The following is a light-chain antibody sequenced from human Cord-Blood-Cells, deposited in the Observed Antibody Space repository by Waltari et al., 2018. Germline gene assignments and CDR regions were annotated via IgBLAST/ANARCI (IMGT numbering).Light chain of an antibody. Sequence: QSALTPPASVSGSPGQSITISCTGPSSVVGGYNYVPWYQQPPGKAPKLMLSDVSNRPSGVSNRFSGSKSGNTASLTISGLQAEDEADYYCSSYTSSSTRVIGGGTKLTVL. J-gene: IGLJ3*02. V-gene: IGLV2-14*03. CDR1: SSVVGGYNY. CDR3: SSYTSSSTRV. CDR2: DVS.